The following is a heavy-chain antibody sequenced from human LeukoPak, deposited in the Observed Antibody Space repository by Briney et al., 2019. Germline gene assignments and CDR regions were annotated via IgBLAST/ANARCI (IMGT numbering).Heavy chain of an antibody. CDR2: IIPILGIA. V-gene: IGHV1-69*04. J-gene: IGHJ4*02. CDR1: GGTFSSYA. D-gene: IGHD5-18*01. CDR3: ARYPTTARHFDY. Sequence: ASVKVSCKASGGTFSSYAISWVRQAPGQGLEWMGRIIPILGIANYAQKFQGRVTITADKSTSTAYMELSSLRSEDTAVYYCARYPTTARHFDYWGQGTLVTVSS.